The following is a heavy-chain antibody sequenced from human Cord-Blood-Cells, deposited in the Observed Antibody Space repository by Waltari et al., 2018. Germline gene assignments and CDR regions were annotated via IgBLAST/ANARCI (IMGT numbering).Heavy chain of an antibody. CDR3: ARVATVTTSDYFDY. Sequence: QLQLQESGSGLVKPSQTLSLTCAVSGGSISSGGYSWSWIRQPPGKGLEWIGYIYHSGNTYYNPSLKSRVTISVDRSKNQFSLKLSSVTAADTAVYYCARVATVTTSDYFDYWGQGTLVTVSS. D-gene: IGHD4-17*01. V-gene: IGHV4-30-2*01. CDR2: IYHSGNT. J-gene: IGHJ4*02. CDR1: GGSISSGGYS.